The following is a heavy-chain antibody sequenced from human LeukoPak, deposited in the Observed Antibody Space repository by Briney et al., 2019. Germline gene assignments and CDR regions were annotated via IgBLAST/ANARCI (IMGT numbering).Heavy chain of an antibody. J-gene: IGHJ4*02. D-gene: IGHD3-3*01. CDR3: ARRAEGSPMEWDVFDY. CDR2: IYYSGST. Sequence: SETLSLTCTVSGGSISSSSYYWGWIRQPPGKGLEWIGSIYYSGSTYYNPSLKSRVTISVDTPKNQFSLKLSSVTAADTAVYYCARRAEGSPMEWDVFDYWGQGTLVTVSS. CDR1: GGSISSSSYY. V-gene: IGHV4-39*01.